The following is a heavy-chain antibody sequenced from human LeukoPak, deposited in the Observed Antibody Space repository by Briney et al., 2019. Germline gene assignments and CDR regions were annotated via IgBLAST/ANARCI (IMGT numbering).Heavy chain of an antibody. CDR3: ARKNY. CDR1: GGSFSGYY. V-gene: IGHV4-34*01. J-gene: IGHJ4*02. CDR2: INHSGST. Sequence: SETLSLTCAVYGGSFSGYYWSWIRQPPRKGLEWIGEINHSGSTNYNPSLKSRVTISVDTSKNQFSLKLSSVTAADTAVYYCARKNYWGQGTLVTVSS.